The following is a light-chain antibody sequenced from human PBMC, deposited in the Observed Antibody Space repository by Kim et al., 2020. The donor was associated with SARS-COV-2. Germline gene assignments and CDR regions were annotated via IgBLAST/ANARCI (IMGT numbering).Light chain of an antibody. V-gene: IGKV1-5*03. CDR2: KAS. Sequence: DIQMTQSPSTLSASVGDRVTITCRASQSISSWLAWYQQKPGKAPKLLIYKASTLESGVPSRFSGSGSGTEFTLTISGLQPDDFATYYCQPYNSYPLTFGGGTKVDIK. CDR1: QSISSW. CDR3: QPYNSYPLT. J-gene: IGKJ4*01.